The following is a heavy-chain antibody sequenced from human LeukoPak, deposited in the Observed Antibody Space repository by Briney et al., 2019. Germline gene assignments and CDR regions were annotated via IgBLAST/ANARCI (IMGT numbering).Heavy chain of an antibody. V-gene: IGHV4-4*07. CDR1: GGSISSYY. CDR2: IYSSGDT. J-gene: IGHJ4*02. Sequence: SETLSLTCTVSGGSISSYYWSWVRQPAGKGLEWIGRIYSSGDTNYNPSLKSRVSVSVDTSRNQFSLKLNSVTAADTAVYYCARESVGYCSGGSCPYYFDYWGQGTLVTVSS. CDR3: ARESVGYCSGGSCPYYFDY. D-gene: IGHD2-15*01.